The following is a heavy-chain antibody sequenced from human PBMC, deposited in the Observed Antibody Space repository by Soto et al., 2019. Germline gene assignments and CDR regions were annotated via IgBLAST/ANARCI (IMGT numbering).Heavy chain of an antibody. CDR2: INAGNGNT. J-gene: IGHJ6*02. CDR1: GYTFTSYA. Sequence: QVQLVQSGAEVKKPGASVKVSCKASGYTFTSYAMHWVRQAPGQRLEWMGWINAGNGNTKYSQKFQGRVTITRDTSASTADMELSSLRSEDTAVYYCAREPVVLLWFVVGGMDVWGQGTTVTVSS. V-gene: IGHV1-3*01. D-gene: IGHD3-10*01. CDR3: AREPVVLLWFVVGGMDV.